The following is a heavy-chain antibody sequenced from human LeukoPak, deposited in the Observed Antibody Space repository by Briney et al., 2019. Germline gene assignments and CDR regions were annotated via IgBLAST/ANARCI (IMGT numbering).Heavy chain of an antibody. CDR3: ARVDYYYMDV. CDR2: MYFSGRT. Sequence: SETLSLTCTVSGDSISSSSDYWGWIRQPPGRGLEWIGSMYFSGRTYYNPSLRSRVTISVDTSKNQFSLKLSSVTAADTAVYYCARVDYYYMDVWGKGTTVTVSS. CDR1: GDSISSSSDY. J-gene: IGHJ6*03. V-gene: IGHV4-39*07.